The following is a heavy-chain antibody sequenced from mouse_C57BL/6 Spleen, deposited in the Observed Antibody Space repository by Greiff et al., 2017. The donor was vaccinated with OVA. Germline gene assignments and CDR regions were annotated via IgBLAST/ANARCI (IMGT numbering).Heavy chain of an antibody. CDR2: FDPEDGDT. Sequence: VQLQQSGAELVRPGASVKLSCTASGFNIKDYYMHWVKQRPEQGLEWIGRFDPEDGDTEYAPKVQGKATMTADTSSNTAYLQVSSLTSEDTAVYYCTTSADFPFAYWGQGTLVTVSA. J-gene: IGHJ3*01. D-gene: IGHD1-2*01. CDR3: TTSADFPFAY. V-gene: IGHV14-1*01. CDR1: GFNIKDYY.